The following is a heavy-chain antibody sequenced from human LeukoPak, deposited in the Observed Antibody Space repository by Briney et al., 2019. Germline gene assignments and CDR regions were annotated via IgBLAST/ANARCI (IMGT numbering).Heavy chain of an antibody. Sequence: SETLSLTCTVSGGSISSYYWSWIRQPPGKGLDWIGYIYYSGSTNYNPSLKSRVTISVDTSKNQFSLKLSSVTAADTAVYYCARGSNYYGSGSPPPHDYWGQGTLVTVSS. V-gene: IGHV4-59*01. CDR2: IYYSGST. CDR3: ARGSNYYGSGSPPPHDY. J-gene: IGHJ4*02. CDR1: GGSISSYY. D-gene: IGHD3-10*01.